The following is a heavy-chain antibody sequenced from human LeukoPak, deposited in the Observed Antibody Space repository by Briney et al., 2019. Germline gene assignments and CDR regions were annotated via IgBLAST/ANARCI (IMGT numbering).Heavy chain of an antibody. CDR2: IYTSGST. J-gene: IGHJ4*02. V-gene: IGHV4-4*07. CDR1: GGSISSYY. CDR3: ARDGIAVAGPPGAYYFDY. D-gene: IGHD6-19*01. Sequence: PSETLSLTCTVSGGSISSYYWSWIRQPAGKGLEWIGRIYTSGSTNYNPSLKSRVTKSVDTSKNQFSLKLSSVTAADTAVYYCARDGIAVAGPPGAYYFDYWGQGTLVTVSS.